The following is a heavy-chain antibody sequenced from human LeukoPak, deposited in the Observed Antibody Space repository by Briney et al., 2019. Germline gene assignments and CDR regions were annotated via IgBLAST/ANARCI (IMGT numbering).Heavy chain of an antibody. V-gene: IGHV1-58*01. CDR3: AADPFGWTGFDI. CDR2: SVVGSGNT. D-gene: IGHD3-16*01. J-gene: IGHJ3*02. CDR1: GFTFTSSA. Sequence: GASVKVSCKASGFTFTSSAVQWVRQARGQRLEWIGWSVVGSGNTNYAQKFQERVTITRDMSTSTAYMERSSLRSEDTAVCDCAADPFGWTGFDIWGQGTMVTVSS.